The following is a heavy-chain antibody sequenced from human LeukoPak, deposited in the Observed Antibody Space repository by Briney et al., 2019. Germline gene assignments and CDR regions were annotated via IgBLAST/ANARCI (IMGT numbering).Heavy chain of an antibody. V-gene: IGHV3-23*01. CDR3: AKKYGSGSSRDGWYYYYMDV. CDR1: GFTFSSSA. J-gene: IGHJ6*03. CDR2: ISGSGGST. D-gene: IGHD3-10*01. Sequence: PGGSLRLSCAASGFTFSSSAMSWVRQAPGKGLEWVSAISGSGGSTDYADSVRGRFTISRDNSKNTLYLKMNSLRAEDTAVYYCAKKYGSGSSRDGWYYYYMDVWGKGTTVTVSS.